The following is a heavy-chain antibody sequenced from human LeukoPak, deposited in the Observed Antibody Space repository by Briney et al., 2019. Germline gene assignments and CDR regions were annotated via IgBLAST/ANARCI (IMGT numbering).Heavy chain of an antibody. Sequence: ASVKVSCMASGYTFTSYGISWVRQAPGEGLEWMGWISAYNGNTKYVQKLQGRVTKTTGTSTSTAYMELRSLRSDDTAVYYCARVAPFGVSWFDPWGQGTLVTVSS. J-gene: IGHJ5*02. D-gene: IGHD5/OR15-5a*01. CDR2: ISAYNGNT. CDR1: GYTFTSYG. V-gene: IGHV1-18*01. CDR3: ARVAPFGVSWFDP.